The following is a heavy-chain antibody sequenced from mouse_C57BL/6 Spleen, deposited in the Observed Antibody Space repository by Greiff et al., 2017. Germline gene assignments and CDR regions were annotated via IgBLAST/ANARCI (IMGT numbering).Heavy chain of an antibody. D-gene: IGHD2-4*01. J-gene: IGHJ4*01. Sequence: QVQLQQSGPGLVQPSQSLSITCTVSGFSLTSYGVHWVRQSPGKGLEWLGVIWRGGSTDYNAGFMSRLGITKDNSKSQVFVKMNRLQADDNAIYFCATVYYDYDGAMDYWGQGTSVTVSS. CDR1: GFSLTSYG. CDR3: ATVYYDYDGAMDY. V-gene: IGHV2-5*01. CDR2: IWRGGST.